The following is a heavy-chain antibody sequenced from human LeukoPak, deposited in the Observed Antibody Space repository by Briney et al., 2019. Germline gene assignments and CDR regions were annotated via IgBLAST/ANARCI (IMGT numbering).Heavy chain of an antibody. V-gene: IGHV3-30-3*01. D-gene: IGHD1-26*01. Sequence: PGGSLRLSCAASGFTFSSYAMHWVRQAPGKGLEWVAVISYDGSNKYYADSVKGRFTISRDNSKNTLYLQMNSLRAEDTAVYYCAREGPYRQWELPFDYWGQGTLVTVSS. CDR3: AREGPYRQWELPFDY. CDR1: GFTFSSYA. CDR2: ISYDGSNK. J-gene: IGHJ4*02.